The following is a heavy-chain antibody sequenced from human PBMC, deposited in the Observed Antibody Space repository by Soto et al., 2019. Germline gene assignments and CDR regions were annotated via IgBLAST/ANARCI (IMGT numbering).Heavy chain of an antibody. CDR1: GYTFLNYD. CDR2: ISTFNGHT. J-gene: IGHJ4*02. CDR3: ARVSGTGDF. Sequence: QVHLVQSGAEVKKPGASMRVSCKASGYTFLNYDITWVRQAPGQGLEWMGWISTFNGHTKYAPKVQGRVTMTTDTSTNNAHMELRSLSSDDPAVEYWARVSGTGDFWGQGTLVTVSS. V-gene: IGHV1-18*01.